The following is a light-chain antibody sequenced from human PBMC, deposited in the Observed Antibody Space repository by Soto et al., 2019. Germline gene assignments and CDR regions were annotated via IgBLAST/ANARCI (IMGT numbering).Light chain of an antibody. CDR3: SSYSRTNTLV. CDR1: SSDVGDYPY. CDR2: EVT. J-gene: IGLJ6*01. Sequence: QAVVTQPASVSGSPGQSITISCTGTSSDVGDYPYVSWYQQHPGKVPKLIIYEVTNRPSGVSGRFSGSKSENTASLTISGLQAEDEADYYCSSYSRTNTLVFGSGTKLTVL. V-gene: IGLV2-14*01.